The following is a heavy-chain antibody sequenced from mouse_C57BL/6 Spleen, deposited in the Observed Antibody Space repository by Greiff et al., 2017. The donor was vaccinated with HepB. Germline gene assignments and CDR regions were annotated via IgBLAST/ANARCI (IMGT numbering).Heavy chain of an antibody. CDR1: GYTFTDYY. V-gene: IGHV1-75*01. CDR3: ARSDYSNYVFAY. CDR2: IFPGSGST. D-gene: IGHD2-5*01. J-gene: IGHJ3*01. Sequence: QVQLKESGPELVKPGASVKISCKASGYTFTDYYINWVKQRPGQGLEWIGWIFPGSGSTYYNEKFKGKATLTVDKSSSTAYMLLSSLTSEDSAVYFCARSDYSNYVFAYWGQGTLVTVSA.